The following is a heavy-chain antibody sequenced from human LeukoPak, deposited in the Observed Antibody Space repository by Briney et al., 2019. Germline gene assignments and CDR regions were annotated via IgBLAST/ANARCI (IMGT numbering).Heavy chain of an antibody. J-gene: IGHJ6*03. CDR3: AKVAAARLPTGNYYYYYMDV. CDR1: GFTFDDYA. V-gene: IGHV3-43D*03. CDR2: ISWDGGST. Sequence: GGSLRLSCAASGFTFDDYAMHWVRQAPGKGLEWVSLISWDGGSTYYADPVKGRFTISRDNSKNSLYLQMNSLRAEDTALYYCAKVAAARLPTGNYYYYYMDVWGKGTTVTVSS. D-gene: IGHD6-6*01.